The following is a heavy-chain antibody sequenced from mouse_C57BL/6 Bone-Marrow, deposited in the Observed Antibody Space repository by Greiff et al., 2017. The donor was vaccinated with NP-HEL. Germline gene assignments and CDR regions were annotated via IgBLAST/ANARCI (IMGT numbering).Heavy chain of an antibody. V-gene: IGHV5-17*01. D-gene: IGHD1-1*01. CDR1: GFTFSDYG. CDR3: ASSDYYGSSSWYFDV. CDR2: ISRGSSTI. Sequence: EVQGVESGGGLVKPGGSLKLSCAASGFTFSDYGMHWVRQAPEKGLEWVAYISRGSSTIYYADTVKGRFTISRDNAKNTLFLQMTSLRSEDTAMYYCASSDYYGSSSWYFDVWGTGTTVTVSS. J-gene: IGHJ1*03.